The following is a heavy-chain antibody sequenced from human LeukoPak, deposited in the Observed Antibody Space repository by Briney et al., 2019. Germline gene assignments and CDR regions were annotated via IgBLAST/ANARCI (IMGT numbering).Heavy chain of an antibody. J-gene: IGHJ6*04. CDR3: AELGITMIGGV. Sequence: GGSLRLSCAASGFTFSSYSMNWVRQAPGKGLEWVSSISSSSSYIYYADSLKGRFTISRDNAKNSLYLQMNSLRAEDTAVYYCAELGITMIGGVWSKGTTVTISS. CDR1: GFTFSSYS. V-gene: IGHV3-21*01. D-gene: IGHD3-10*02. CDR2: ISSSSSYI.